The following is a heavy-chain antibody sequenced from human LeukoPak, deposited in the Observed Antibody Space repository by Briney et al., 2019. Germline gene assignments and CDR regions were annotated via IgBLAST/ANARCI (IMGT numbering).Heavy chain of an antibody. Sequence: GRSLRLSCAASGFTFSSYGMHWVRQAPGKGLEWVAVISYDGSNKYYADSVKGRFTISRDNSKNTLYLQMNSLRAEDTAVYYCAKGTYYYGSTESTGSRYFDLWGRGTLVTVSS. D-gene: IGHD3-10*01. CDR1: GFTFSSYG. J-gene: IGHJ2*01. CDR2: ISYDGSNK. CDR3: AKGTYYYGSTESTGSRYFDL. V-gene: IGHV3-30*18.